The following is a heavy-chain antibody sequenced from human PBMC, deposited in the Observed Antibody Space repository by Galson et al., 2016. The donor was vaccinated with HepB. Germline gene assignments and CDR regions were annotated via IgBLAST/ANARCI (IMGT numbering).Heavy chain of an antibody. CDR1: GYTFTSFD. V-gene: IGHV1-8*01. CDR3: TRARRSGVGVVPDY. J-gene: IGHJ4*02. Sequence: SVKVSCKASGYTFTSFDINWVRQVPGQGLEWMGWMNPRDGGSGSIQTFQGRVTLTRDISTITAYMQLSSLTSDDSAIYFCTRARRSGVGVVPDYWGPGTLTSVSS. CDR2: MNPRDGGS. D-gene: IGHD3-3*01.